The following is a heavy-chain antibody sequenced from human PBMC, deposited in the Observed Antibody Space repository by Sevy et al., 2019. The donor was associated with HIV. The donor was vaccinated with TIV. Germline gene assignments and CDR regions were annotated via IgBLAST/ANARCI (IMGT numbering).Heavy chain of an antibody. CDR3: ARDRDYYGSGTYDY. V-gene: IGHV3-21*06. Sequence: GGSLRLSCAASQFTFRDYTMNWVRQNPGKGLEWISYISSGSSYIRYADSVKGRFTISRDNAENSLYLQMNRLRAEDTGVYFCARDRDYYGSGTYDYWGQGTLVTVSS. J-gene: IGHJ4*02. CDR2: ISSGSSYI. CDR1: QFTFRDYT. D-gene: IGHD3-10*01.